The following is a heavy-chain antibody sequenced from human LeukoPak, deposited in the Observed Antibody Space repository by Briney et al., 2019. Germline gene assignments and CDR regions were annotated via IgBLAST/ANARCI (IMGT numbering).Heavy chain of an antibody. Sequence: AGGSLRLSCAASGFTFSSYSMNWVRQAPGKGLESVSSISSSSSNIYYADSVKGRFTISRDNSKNTLYLQMNSLRAEDTAVYYCAKGPTAYYYYYMDVWGKGTTVTISS. CDR2: ISSSSSNI. D-gene: IGHD2-21*02. CDR3: AKGPTAYYYYYMDV. V-gene: IGHV3-21*04. CDR1: GFTFSSYS. J-gene: IGHJ6*03.